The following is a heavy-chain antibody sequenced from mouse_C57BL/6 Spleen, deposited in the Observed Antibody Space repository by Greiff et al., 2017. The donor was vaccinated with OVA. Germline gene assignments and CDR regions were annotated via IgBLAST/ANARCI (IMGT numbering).Heavy chain of an antibody. J-gene: IGHJ1*03. Sequence: VQLQQSGPGLVQPSQSLSITCTVSGFSLTSYGVHWVRQSPGKGLEWLGVIWRGGSTDYNAAFMSRLSITKDNSKSQVFFKMTSLQADDTAIYYCAKRDYYGSTRYFDVWGTGTTVTVSS. CDR1: GFSLTSYG. V-gene: IGHV2-5*01. CDR3: AKRDYYGSTRYFDV. CDR2: IWRGGST. D-gene: IGHD1-1*01.